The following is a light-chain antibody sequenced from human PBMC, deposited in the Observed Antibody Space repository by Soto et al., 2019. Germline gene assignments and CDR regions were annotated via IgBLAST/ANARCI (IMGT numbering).Light chain of an antibody. J-gene: IGKJ2*01. CDR3: QQYGRSPPRYT. CDR2: GAS. Sequence: EIVLTQSPGTLSLSPGERATLSCRASQSVSSSYLAWYQQKPGQAPRLLIYGASSRATGIPDRLSGSGSGTDFTLTFSRLEPDDFAVYYCQQYGRSPPRYTFGQGTKLEIK. V-gene: IGKV3-20*01. CDR1: QSVSSSY.